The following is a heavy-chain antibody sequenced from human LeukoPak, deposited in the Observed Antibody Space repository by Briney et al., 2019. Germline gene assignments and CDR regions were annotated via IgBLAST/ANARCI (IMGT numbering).Heavy chain of an antibody. CDR1: GGSISSSSYY. D-gene: IGHD1-1*01. CDR2: IYYSGST. V-gene: IGHV4-39*07. Sequence: SETLSLTCTVSGGSISSSSYYWGWIRQPPGKGLEWIGSIYYSGSTNYNPSLKSRVTMSVDTSKNQFSLNLSSVTAADTAVYYCASGGGWNDKFNYWGQGTLVTVSS. J-gene: IGHJ4*02. CDR3: ASGGGWNDKFNY.